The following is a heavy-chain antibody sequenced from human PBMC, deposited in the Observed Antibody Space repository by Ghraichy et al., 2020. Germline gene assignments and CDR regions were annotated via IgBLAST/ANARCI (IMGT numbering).Heavy chain of an antibody. CDR2: INHSGGS. J-gene: IGHJ6*04. CDR3: ARGISKLWQARLYYGMDV. V-gene: IGHV4-34*01. Sequence: SETLSLTCGVYGGSFSGYYWSWIRQPPGKGLEWIGEINHSGGSNYNPSLKSRLIISVDTSKNQFSLKGNSVTAADTAVYYCARGISKLWQARLYYGMDVWGKGTTVIVSS. D-gene: IGHD6-6*01. CDR1: GGSFSGYY.